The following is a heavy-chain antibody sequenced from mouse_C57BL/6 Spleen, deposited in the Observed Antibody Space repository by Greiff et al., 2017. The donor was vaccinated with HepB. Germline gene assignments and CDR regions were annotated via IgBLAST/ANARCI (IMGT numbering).Heavy chain of an antibody. Sequence: VQLQQSGPVLVKPGASVKMSCKASGYTFTDYYMNWVKQSHGKSLEWIGVINPYNGGTSYNQKFKGKATLTVDKSSSTAYMELNSLTSEDSAVYYCARTLSYYFDYWGQGTTLTVSS. CDR1: GYTFTDYY. CDR3: ARTLSYYFDY. D-gene: IGHD6-5*01. J-gene: IGHJ2*01. CDR2: INPYNGGT. V-gene: IGHV1-19*01.